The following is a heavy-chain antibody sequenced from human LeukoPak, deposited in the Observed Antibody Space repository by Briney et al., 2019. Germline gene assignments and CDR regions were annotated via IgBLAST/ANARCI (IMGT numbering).Heavy chain of an antibody. D-gene: IGHD5-18*01. CDR3: ARRGRGYSYGSQPIDY. CDR1: GRYFSGYY. J-gene: IGHJ4*02. CDR2: INHSGST. V-gene: IGHV4-34*01. Sequence: SETLSLTCAVYGRYFSGYYWSWIRQPPGKGLEWIGKINHSGSTNYNPSLKSRVTISVDTSKNQFSLKLSSVTAADTAVYYCARRGRGYSYGSQPIDYWGQGTLVTVSS.